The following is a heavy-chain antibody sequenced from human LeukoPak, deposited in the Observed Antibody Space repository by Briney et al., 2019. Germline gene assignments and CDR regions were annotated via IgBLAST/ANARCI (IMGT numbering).Heavy chain of an antibody. CDR2: INSDGSST. V-gene: IGHV3-74*01. Sequence: PGGSLRLSCAASGFTFSSYRMHWVRQAPGKGLVWVSRINSDGSSTSYADSVKGRFTISRDNAKNTLYLQMNSLRAEDTAVYYCARDQASYDFWSGLYYYYMDVWGKGTTVTVSS. D-gene: IGHD3-3*01. CDR3: ARDQASYDFWSGLYYYYMDV. CDR1: GFTFSSYR. J-gene: IGHJ6*03.